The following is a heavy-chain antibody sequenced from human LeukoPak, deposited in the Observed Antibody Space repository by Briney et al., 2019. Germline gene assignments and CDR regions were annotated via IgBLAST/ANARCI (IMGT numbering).Heavy chain of an antibody. CDR3: AKDLPNPGTSRHFQY. J-gene: IGHJ1*01. CDR1: RFTFSSYA. D-gene: IGHD2-8*01. V-gene: IGHV3-23*01. Sequence: GGSLRLSCAASRFTFSSYAMSWVRQAPGTGLEWVSSISGSGGSTYYADSVKGRFTISRDNSKNTLYLQMNSLRAEDTAVYYCAKDLPNPGTSRHFQYWGQGTLVTVSS. CDR2: ISGSGGST.